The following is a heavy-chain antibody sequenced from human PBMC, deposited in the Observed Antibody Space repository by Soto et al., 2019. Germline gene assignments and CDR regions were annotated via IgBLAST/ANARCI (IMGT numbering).Heavy chain of an antibody. CDR3: ARARHCGGDCTSTPPLDY. CDR1: GYPFTSYA. CDR2: INAGNGNT. D-gene: IGHD2-21*02. V-gene: IGHV1-3*01. Sequence: GSGKGSFKASGYPFTSYAMHLVRQAPGHSLEWMGWINAGNGNTKYSQKFQGRVTITRDTSASTAYMELSSLRSEDTAVYYCARARHCGGDCTSTPPLDYWGQGTMVTVSS. J-gene: IGHJ4*02.